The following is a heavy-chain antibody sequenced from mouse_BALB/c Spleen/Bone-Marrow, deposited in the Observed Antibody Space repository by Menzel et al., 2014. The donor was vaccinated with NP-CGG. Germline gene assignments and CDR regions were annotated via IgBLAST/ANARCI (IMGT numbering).Heavy chain of an antibody. J-gene: IGHJ2*01. Sequence: EVKVVESGPELVKPGTSVKMSCKASGYTFTDYYMMWVRQSHGKSLEWIGHINPNTDGTFYNQKFKGKATLTVDKSSSTVYMQLNSLTSEDSAVYYCARSRYFDNWGQGTTLTVSS. D-gene: IGHD3-3*01. CDR1: GYTFTDYY. V-gene: IGHV1-26*01. CDR2: INPNTDGT. CDR3: ARSRYFDN.